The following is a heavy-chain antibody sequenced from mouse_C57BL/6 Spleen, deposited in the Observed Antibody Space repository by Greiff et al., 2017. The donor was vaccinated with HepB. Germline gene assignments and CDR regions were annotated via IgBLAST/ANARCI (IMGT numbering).Heavy chain of an antibody. CDR3: TREGDYFDY. Sequence: QVQLKQSGAELVRPGASVTLSCKASGYTFTDYEMHWVKQTPVHGLEWIGAFDPETGGTAYNQKFKGKAILTADKSSSTAYIELRSLTSEDSAVYYCTREGDYFDYWGQGTTLTVSS. J-gene: IGHJ2*01. CDR2: FDPETGGT. CDR1: GYTFTDYE. V-gene: IGHV1-15*01.